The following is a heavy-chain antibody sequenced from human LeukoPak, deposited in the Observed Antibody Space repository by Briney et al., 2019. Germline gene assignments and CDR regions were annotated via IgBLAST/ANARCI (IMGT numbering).Heavy chain of an antibody. Sequence: GGSLRLSCAASGFSFSSYAMSWVRQAPGQGLEWVSAISGSGGSTYYADSVKGRFTISRDNSKNTLYLQMNSLRAEDTAVYYCAKDSSALENSWGFDYWGQGTLVTVSS. CDR2: ISGSGGST. CDR3: AKDSSALENSWGFDY. V-gene: IGHV3-23*01. CDR1: GFSFSSYA. J-gene: IGHJ4*02. D-gene: IGHD3-3*01.